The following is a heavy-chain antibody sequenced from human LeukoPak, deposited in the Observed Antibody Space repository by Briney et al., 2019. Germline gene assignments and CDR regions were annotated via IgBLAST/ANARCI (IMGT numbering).Heavy chain of an antibody. J-gene: IGHJ4*02. CDR1: GFTFSSYA. V-gene: IGHV3-23*01. CDR3: ARWYSTAQLIDY. D-gene: IGHD2-15*01. CDR2: ISGSGSST. Sequence: PGGSLRLSCAASGFTFSSYAMSWVRQAPGKGLEWVSGISGSGSSTYYADSVKGRFTIPRDNSKNTLYLQMNSLRAEDTAVYYCARWYSTAQLIDYWGQGTLVTVSS.